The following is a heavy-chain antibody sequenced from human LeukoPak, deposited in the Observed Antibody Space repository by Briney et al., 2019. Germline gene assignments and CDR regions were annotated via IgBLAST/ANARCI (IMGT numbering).Heavy chain of an antibody. V-gene: IGHV3-15*01. Sequence: PGGSLRLSCAASGFTFSNTWMSWVRQAPGKGLEFVGRIKSRSDGGTTEYAAPVKGRFTISRDDSKNTLYLQMNSLKTEDTAVYYCTGDPRWGLQFDYWGQGTLVTVSS. CDR3: TGDPRWGLQFDY. D-gene: IGHD2-15*01. CDR2: IKSRSDGGTT. J-gene: IGHJ4*02. CDR1: GFTFSNTW.